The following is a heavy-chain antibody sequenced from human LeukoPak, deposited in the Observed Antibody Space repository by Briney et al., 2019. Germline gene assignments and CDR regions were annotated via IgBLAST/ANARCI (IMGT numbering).Heavy chain of an antibody. CDR2: INHSGST. J-gene: IGHJ4*02. CDR1: GGSISSYY. CDR3: ARRYYYGSGSYSYYFDY. Sequence: SETLSLTCTVSGGSISSYYWSWIRQPPGKGLEWIGEINHSGSTNYNPSLKSRVTISVDTSKNQFSLKLSSVTAADTAVYYCARRYYYGSGSYSYYFDYWGQGTLVTVSS. D-gene: IGHD3-10*01. V-gene: IGHV4-34*01.